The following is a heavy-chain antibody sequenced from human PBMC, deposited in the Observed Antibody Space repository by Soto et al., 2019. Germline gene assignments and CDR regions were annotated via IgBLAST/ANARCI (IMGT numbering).Heavy chain of an antibody. CDR1: GGSITSGGYY. D-gene: IGHD6-19*01. CDR3: ARDTAAVAGYKIIDY. Sequence: QVQLQESGPRLVKPSQTLSLTCTVSGGSITSGGYYWSWIRQQPGKGLEWIGYIHYSGNTYYNPSLKSRITISVDTSKNQFSLKVSSVTAADTAVYYCARDTAAVAGYKIIDYWGQGTLVSVSS. V-gene: IGHV4-31*03. J-gene: IGHJ4*02. CDR2: IHYSGNT.